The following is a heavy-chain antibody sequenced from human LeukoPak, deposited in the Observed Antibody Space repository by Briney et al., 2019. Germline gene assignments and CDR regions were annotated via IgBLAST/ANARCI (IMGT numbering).Heavy chain of an antibody. J-gene: IGHJ4*02. CDR2: ISGSGDNT. Sequence: GGSLRLSCAASGFTFSSYAMSWVRQAPGKGLEWVSSISGSGDNTYYADSVKDRFSISRDNSKTTVSLQMNSLRAEDTAVYYCAKGRGTAVTSAANYWGQGTLVSVSS. CDR1: GFTFSSYA. V-gene: IGHV3-23*01. D-gene: IGHD4-17*01. CDR3: AKGRGTAVTSAANY.